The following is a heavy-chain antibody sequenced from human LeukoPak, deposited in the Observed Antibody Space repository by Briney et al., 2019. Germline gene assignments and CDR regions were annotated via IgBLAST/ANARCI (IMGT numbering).Heavy chain of an antibody. CDR2: ISSSSSTI. J-gene: IGHJ4*02. D-gene: IGHD3-22*01. CDR3: ARRVTMIVVGRGYEYYFDY. Sequence: GGSLRLSCAASGFTFSNYYMSWIRQAPGKGLEWVSYISSSSSTIYYADSVKGRFTISRDNAKNSLYLQMNSLRAEDTAVYYFARRVTMIVVGRGYEYYFDYWGQGTLVTVSS. V-gene: IGHV3-11*01. CDR1: GFTFSNYY.